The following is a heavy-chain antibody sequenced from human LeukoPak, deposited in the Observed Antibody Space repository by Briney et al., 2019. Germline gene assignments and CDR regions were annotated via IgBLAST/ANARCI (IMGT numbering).Heavy chain of an antibody. V-gene: IGHV1-69*13. J-gene: IGHJ4*02. CDR3: ARTDSSGYYISSSFDY. Sequence: GASMKVSCKASGGTFSSYAISWVRQAPGQGLEWMGGIIPIFGTANYAQKFQGRVTITADESTSTAYMELSSLRSEDTAVYHCARTDSSGYYISSSFDYWGQGTLVTVSS. CDR2: IIPIFGTA. CDR1: GGTFSSYA. D-gene: IGHD3-22*01.